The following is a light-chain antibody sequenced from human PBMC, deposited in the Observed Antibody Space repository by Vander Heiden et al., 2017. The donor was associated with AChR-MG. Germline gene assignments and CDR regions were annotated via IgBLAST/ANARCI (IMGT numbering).Light chain of an antibody. V-gene: IGLV3-21*02. CDR2: DDS. CDR1: NSGSKS. Sequence: SYVLTHPPSVSVAPGQTARSTCGGNNSGSKSVHWYQQKPGQATVLVVYDDSDRPSGIPERFSGSNSGNTATLTISRVEAGDEDDYYCQVWDSSSDQVFGGGTKLTGL. J-gene: IGLJ3*02. CDR3: QVWDSSSDQV.